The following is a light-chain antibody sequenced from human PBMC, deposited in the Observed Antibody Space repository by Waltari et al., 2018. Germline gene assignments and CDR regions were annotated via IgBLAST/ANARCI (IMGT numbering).Light chain of an antibody. CDR3: SSYTTTSTYV. J-gene: IGLJ1*01. V-gene: IGLV2-14*01. CDR1: SSDVGGYNY. CDR2: EVT. Sequence: QSALTQPASVSGSPGQSITVSCTGTSSDVGGYNYVPWYQLHPGKAPKLSSDEVTNRPSGIADRLSGCESGNTAALTISGLETEDEADYYCSSYTTTSTYVCGSGTKGTV.